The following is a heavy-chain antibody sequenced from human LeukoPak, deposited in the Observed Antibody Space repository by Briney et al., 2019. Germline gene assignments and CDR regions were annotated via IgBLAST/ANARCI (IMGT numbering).Heavy chain of an antibody. CDR2: ISGSGGST. CDR1: GFTFSSYA. J-gene: IGHJ4*02. D-gene: IGHD5-12*01. CDR3: AKPLSGYDSFDY. V-gene: IGHV3-23*01. Sequence: GGSLRLSCAASGFTFSSYAMSWVRQAPGKGLEWVSAISGSGGSTYYADSVKGRLTISRDNSKNTLYLQMNSLRAEDTAAYYCAKPLSGYDSFDYWGQGTLVTVSS.